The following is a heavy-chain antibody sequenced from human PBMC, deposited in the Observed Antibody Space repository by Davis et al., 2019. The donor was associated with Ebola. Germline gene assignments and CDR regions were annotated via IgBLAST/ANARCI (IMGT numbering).Heavy chain of an antibody. V-gene: IGHV4-59*01. CDR1: GGSISSYY. Sequence: SETLSLTCTVSGGSISSYYWSWIRQPPGKGLEWIGYIYYSGSTNYNPSLKSRVTISVDTSKNQFPLKLSSVTAADTAVYYCARDNRGYSYGYGYYYYGMDVWGQGTTVTVSS. CDR3: ARDNRGYSYGYGYYYYGMDV. D-gene: IGHD5-18*01. CDR2: IYYSGST. J-gene: IGHJ6*02.